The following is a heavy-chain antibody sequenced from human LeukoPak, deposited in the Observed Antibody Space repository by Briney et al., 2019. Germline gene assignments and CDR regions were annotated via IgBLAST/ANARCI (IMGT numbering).Heavy chain of an antibody. V-gene: IGHV3-15*01. J-gene: IGHJ4*02. CDR3: TTNLRF. CDR1: GFTFSIAW. Sequence: GGSLRLSCAASGFTFSIAWMSWVRQAPGKGLEWVARIKSETDGGTTDYTAPVKGRFTISRDDSENALYLQMNSLKTEDTAVYYCTTNLRFWGQGTLVTVSS. CDR2: IKSETDGGTT.